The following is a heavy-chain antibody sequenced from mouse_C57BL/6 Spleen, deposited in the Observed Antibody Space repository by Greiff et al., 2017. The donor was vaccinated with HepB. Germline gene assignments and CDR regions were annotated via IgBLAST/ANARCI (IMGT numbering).Heavy chain of an antibody. V-gene: IGHV1-42*01. Sequence: VQLQQSGPELVKPGASVKISCKASGYSFTGYYMNWVKQSPEKSLEWIGEINPSTGGTTYNQKFKAKATLTVDKSSSTAYMQLKRLTSEDSAVYYCARGDYYDYAMDYWGQGTSVTVSS. J-gene: IGHJ4*01. CDR1: GYSFTGYY. D-gene: IGHD1-1*01. CDR3: ARGDYYDYAMDY. CDR2: INPSTGGT.